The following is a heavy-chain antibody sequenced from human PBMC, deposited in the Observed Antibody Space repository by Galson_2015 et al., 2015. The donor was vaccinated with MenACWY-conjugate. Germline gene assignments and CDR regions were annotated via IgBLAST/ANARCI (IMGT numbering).Heavy chain of an antibody. J-gene: IGHJ5*02. D-gene: IGHD1-26*01. CDR2: IGTLGDT. CDR1: GFTFDAYD. Sequence: LSISCATSGFTFDAYDMHWERPSRGHGREGVTSIGTLGDTYYAESVKSRITINRENGKNSLYLQMNTLRAEDTAVYYCARAIGCYSGRYPSAVNWLDVWGKGTPVTVSS. V-gene: IGHV3-13*01. CDR3: ARAIGCYSGRYPSAVNWLDV.